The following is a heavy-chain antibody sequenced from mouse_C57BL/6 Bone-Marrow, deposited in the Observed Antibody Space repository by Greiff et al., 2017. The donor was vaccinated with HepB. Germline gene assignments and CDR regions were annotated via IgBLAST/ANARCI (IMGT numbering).Heavy chain of an antibody. CDR2: IWGDGST. Sequence: VMLVESGPGLVAPSQCLSITCTVSGFSLTSYGVSWVRQPPGKGLAWLGAIWGDGSTNYHSALISRLSISKDNSKSQVVLKLNSLQTDDTATYYCAKSEWGYFDYWGQGTTLTVSS. V-gene: IGHV2-3*01. CDR3: AKSEWGYFDY. J-gene: IGHJ2*01. CDR1: GFSLTSYG.